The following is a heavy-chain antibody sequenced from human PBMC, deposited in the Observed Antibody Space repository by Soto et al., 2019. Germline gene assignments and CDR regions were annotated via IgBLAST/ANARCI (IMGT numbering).Heavy chain of an antibody. J-gene: IGHJ4*02. Sequence: PSETLSLTCSVSGASTVSHYHWTWIRQPPGKGLEWMGYIFNSGTTFYNPSLTSRLSISMDTSGNHFSLELRSVTAADTAVYYCALALGPTTGLDYWGQGTLVTV. CDR2: IFNSGTT. D-gene: IGHD1-26*01. V-gene: IGHV4-31*02. CDR3: ALALGPTTGLDY. CDR1: GASTVSHYH.